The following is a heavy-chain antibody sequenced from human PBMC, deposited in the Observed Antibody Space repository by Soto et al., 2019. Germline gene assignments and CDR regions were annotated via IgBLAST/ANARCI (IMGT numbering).Heavy chain of an antibody. V-gene: IGHV4-39*01. CDR3: ARHLIGYYYGMDV. Sequence: SETLSLTCTVSSAPVSSSTYTWGWIRQPPGKGLEWIGSIYYSGSTYYNPSLKSRVTISVDTSKNQFSLKLSSVTAADTAVYYCARHLIGYYYGMDVWGQGTTVTVSS. CDR1: SAPVSSSTYT. J-gene: IGHJ6*02. CDR2: IYYSGST.